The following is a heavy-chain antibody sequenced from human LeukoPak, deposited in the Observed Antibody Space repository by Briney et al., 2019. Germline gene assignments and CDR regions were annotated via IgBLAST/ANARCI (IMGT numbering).Heavy chain of an antibody. V-gene: IGHV3-11*03. CDR2: ISSSSSYT. CDR1: GFTFSDYY. CDR3: ARPLSYYYDSSGPQGY. Sequence: GGSLRLSCAASGFTFSDYYMSWIRQAPGKGLEWVSYISSSSSYTNYADSVKGRLTISRDNAKNSLYLQMNSLRAEDTAVYYCARPLSYYYDSSGPQGYWGQGTLVTVSS. D-gene: IGHD3-22*01. J-gene: IGHJ4*02.